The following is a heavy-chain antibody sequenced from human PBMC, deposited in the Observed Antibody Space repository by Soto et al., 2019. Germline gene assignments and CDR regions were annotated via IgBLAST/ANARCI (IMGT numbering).Heavy chain of an antibody. D-gene: IGHD4-17*01. J-gene: IGHJ4*02. V-gene: IGHV3-21*01. CDR2: ISNSSSYI. CDR1: GFTFSSYS. CDR3: ARDVTAVTTNQFGY. Sequence: EVQLVESGGGLVKPGGSLRLSCAASGFTFSSYSMNWVRQAPGKGLEWVSSISNSSSYIYYADSVKGRFTISRDNAKNSLYRQMNSLRAEDTAVYYCARDVTAVTTNQFGYWGQGTLVTVSS.